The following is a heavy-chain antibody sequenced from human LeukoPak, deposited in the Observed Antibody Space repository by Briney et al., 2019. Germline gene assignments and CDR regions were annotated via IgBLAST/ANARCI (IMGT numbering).Heavy chain of an antibody. V-gene: IGHV3-23*01. J-gene: IGHJ5*02. CDR1: GFTFSFYA. CDR3: ARDRSGSYPNWFDP. Sequence: GGSLRLSCAASGFTFSFYAMSWVRQAPGKGLEWVAGITSSGNTTYYADPVKGRFTISRDNSRNILYLQMNSLRAEDTAIYYCARDRSGSYPNWFDPWGQGTLVTVSS. CDR2: ITSSGNTT. D-gene: IGHD3-10*01.